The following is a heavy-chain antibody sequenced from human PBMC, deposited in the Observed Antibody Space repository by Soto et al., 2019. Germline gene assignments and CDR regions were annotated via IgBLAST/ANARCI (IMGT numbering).Heavy chain of an antibody. CDR3: VRPDSTGYYEY. Sequence: GESLKISCQASGYSFTSYRIGWVRQMPGKGLEWMGIIYPDDSDIRYSPSFQGQVTISADKSISTAYLQWSSLKASDTAIYYCVRPDSTGYYEYWGQGTLVTVSS. CDR1: GYSFTSYR. J-gene: IGHJ4*02. D-gene: IGHD3-22*01. CDR2: IYPDDSDI. V-gene: IGHV5-51*01.